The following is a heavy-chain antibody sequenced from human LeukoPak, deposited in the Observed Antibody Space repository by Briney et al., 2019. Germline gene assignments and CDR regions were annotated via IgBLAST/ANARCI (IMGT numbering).Heavy chain of an antibody. CDR3: ARNRGYCSGGSCYLYYFDY. D-gene: IGHD2-15*01. CDR2: INPNSGGT. J-gene: IGHJ4*02. CDR1: GYTFTGYY. V-gene: IGHV1-2*02. Sequence: ASVKVSCKASGYTFTGYYMHWVRQAPGQGLEWMGWINPNSGGTNHAQKFQGRVTMTRDTSISTAYMELSRLRSDDTAVYYCARNRGYCSGGSCYLYYFDYWGQGTLVTVSS.